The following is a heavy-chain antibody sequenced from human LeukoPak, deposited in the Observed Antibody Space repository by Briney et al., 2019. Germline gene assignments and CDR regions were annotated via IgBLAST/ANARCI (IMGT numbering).Heavy chain of an antibody. CDR2: INPNSGGT. Sequence: ASVKVSCKASGYTFTSYYMHWVRQAPGQGLEWMGWINPNSGGTNYAQKFQGRVTMTRDTSISTAYMELSRLRSDDTAVYYCARDLKGYCSGGSCYFYYFDYWGQGTLVTVSS. CDR3: ARDLKGYCSGGSCYFYYFDY. J-gene: IGHJ4*02. CDR1: GYTFTSYY. D-gene: IGHD2-15*01. V-gene: IGHV1-2*02.